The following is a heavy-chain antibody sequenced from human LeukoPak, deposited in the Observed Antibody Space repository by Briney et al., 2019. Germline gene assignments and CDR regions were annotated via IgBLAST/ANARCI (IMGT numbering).Heavy chain of an antibody. Sequence: QAPGXXXEWVASINSDGSEGYYADVVKGRFTISRDNAKNSLYLQINSLRAEDTAVYYCARSSYSSSSSVWGQGTMVTVSS. CDR3: ARSSYSSSSSV. D-gene: IGHD6-6*01. J-gene: IGHJ3*01. CDR2: INSDGSEG. V-gene: IGHV3-7*03.